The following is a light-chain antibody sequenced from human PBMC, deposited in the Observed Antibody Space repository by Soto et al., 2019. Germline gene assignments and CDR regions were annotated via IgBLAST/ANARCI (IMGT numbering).Light chain of an antibody. CDR2: GAF. V-gene: IGKV3-15*01. J-gene: IGKJ1*01. CDR3: QQYNDWPLT. CDR1: QSVSSN. Sequence: EFVLTQSPCTLSLSPGERATLSCRASQSVSSNLAWYQQKPGQAPSLLIYGAFTMSTGIPSRFSGTGSGTEFTLTISSLQSEDFALYYCQQYNDWPLTFGQGTKVDIK.